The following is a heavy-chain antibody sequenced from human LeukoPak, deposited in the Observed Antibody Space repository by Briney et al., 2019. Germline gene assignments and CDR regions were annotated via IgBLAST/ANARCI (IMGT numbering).Heavy chain of an antibody. CDR3: ARQDYYDSSGHNWFDP. CDR2: ISHSGST. D-gene: IGHD3-22*01. Sequence: SETLSLTCAVCGGSFSGYFWSWIRQPPGKGLEWIGEISHSGSTNYNPSLKSRVTISVDTSKNQFSLKLSSVIAADTAVYYCARQDYYDSSGHNWFDPWGQGTLVTVSS. V-gene: IGHV4-34*01. CDR1: GGSFSGYF. J-gene: IGHJ5*02.